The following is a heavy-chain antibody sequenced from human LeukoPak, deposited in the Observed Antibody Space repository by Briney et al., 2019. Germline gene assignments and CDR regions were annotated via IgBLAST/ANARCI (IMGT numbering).Heavy chain of an antibody. D-gene: IGHD6-19*01. CDR3: ARAARVAVAAPGGY. CDR1: GFTFSSYS. Sequence: GGSLRLSCAASGFTFSSYSMNWVRQAPGKGLEWVSSISSSSSYIYYADSVKGRFTISRDNARNSLYLQMNSLRAEDTAVYYCARAARVAVAAPGGYWGQGTLVTVSS. V-gene: IGHV3-21*01. J-gene: IGHJ4*02. CDR2: ISSSSSYI.